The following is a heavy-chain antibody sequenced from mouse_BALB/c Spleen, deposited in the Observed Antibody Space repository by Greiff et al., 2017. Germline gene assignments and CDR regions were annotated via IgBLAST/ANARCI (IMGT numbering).Heavy chain of an antibody. CDR2: IYPYNGGT. CDR1: GYTFTDYN. J-gene: IGHJ3*01. CDR3: AKRGYGNPAWFAY. V-gene: IGHV1S29*02. D-gene: IGHD2-10*02. Sequence: EVQLVESGPELVKPGASVKISCKASGYTFTDYNMHWVKQSHGKSLEWIGYIYPYNGGTGYNQKFKSKATLTVDNSSSTAYMELRSLTSEDSAVYYCAKRGYGNPAWFAYWGQGTLVTVSA.